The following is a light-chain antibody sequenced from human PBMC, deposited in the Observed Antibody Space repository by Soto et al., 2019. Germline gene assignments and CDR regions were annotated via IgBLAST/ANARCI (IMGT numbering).Light chain of an antibody. J-gene: IGKJ1*01. CDR3: QHYNSYSEA. CDR1: QSISSW. V-gene: IGKV1-5*01. CDR2: GAS. Sequence: DIQMTQSPSTLSASVGDRVTITCRASQSISSWLAWYQQKLGRAPRLLISGASALQSGVPSRFSGSGSGTDFTLTISSLQPDDFATYYCQHYNSYSEAFGQGTKVDIK.